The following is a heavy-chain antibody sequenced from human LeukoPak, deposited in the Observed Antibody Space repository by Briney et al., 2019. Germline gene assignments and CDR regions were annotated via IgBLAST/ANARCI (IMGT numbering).Heavy chain of an antibody. Sequence: PSETLSLTCTVSDGSLNNYYWSWIRQPPGKGLEWIGYVYYSGSTNYNPSLKSRVTISVDTSKNQFSLKLSSVTAADTAVYYCARGWSPHAFDIWGQGTMVTVSS. CDR3: ARGWSPHAFDI. V-gene: IGHV4-59*08. CDR1: DGSLNNYY. J-gene: IGHJ3*02. D-gene: IGHD1-26*01. CDR2: VYYSGST.